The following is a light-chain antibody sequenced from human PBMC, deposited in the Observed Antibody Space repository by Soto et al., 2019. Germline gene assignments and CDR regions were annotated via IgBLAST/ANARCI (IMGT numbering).Light chain of an antibody. CDR1: QGISSA. CDR2: DAS. Sequence: AIQLSQSTSSLSPCWGHRVTFIXGASQGISSALAWYQQKPGKAPKLLIYDASSLESGVPSRFSGSGSGTDFTLTISSLQPEDFAVYYCQQYATSPTTFGQGTKVDIK. V-gene: IGKV1-13*02. CDR3: QQYATSPTT. J-gene: IGKJ1*01.